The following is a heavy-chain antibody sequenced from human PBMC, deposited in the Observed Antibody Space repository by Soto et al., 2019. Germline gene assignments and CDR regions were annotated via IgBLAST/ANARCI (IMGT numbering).Heavy chain of an antibody. V-gene: IGHV1-69*01. J-gene: IGHJ6*02. CDR3: ARGRRGYSYGYSRLGMDV. CDR1: GGTFSSYA. D-gene: IGHD5-18*01. CDR2: IIPIFGTA. Sequence: KVSCKASGGTFSSYAVSWVRQAPGQVLEWMGGIIPIFGTANHAQKFQGRVTITADESTSTAYMELSSLRSEDTALYYCARGRRGYSYGYSRLGMDVWGQGTTSTVS.